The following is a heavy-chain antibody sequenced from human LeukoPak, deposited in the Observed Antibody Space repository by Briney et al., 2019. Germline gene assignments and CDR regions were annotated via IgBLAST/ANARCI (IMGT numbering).Heavy chain of an antibody. V-gene: IGHV3-23*01. CDR3: AKDEGSGWYYFDY. D-gene: IGHD6-19*01. J-gene: IGHJ4*02. CDR2: ISGSGGST. Sequence: PGGSLRLSCAASGLTFSTYPMSWVRQAPGKGLEWVSGISGSGGSTYYADSVKGRFTISRDISKNTLYLQMNSLRAEDTAVYYCAKDEGSGWYYFDYWGQGSLVTVSS. CDR1: GLTFSTYP.